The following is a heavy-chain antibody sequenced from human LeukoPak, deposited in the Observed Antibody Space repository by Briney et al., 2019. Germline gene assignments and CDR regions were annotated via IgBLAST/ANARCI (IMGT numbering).Heavy chain of an antibody. Sequence: GGSLRLSCAASGFTFSSYSRNWVRQAPGKGLEWVSYISSSSSTIYYADSVKGRFTISRDNAKNSLYLQMNSLRAEDTAVCYCARDNVGMDVWGKGTTVTVSS. J-gene: IGHJ6*03. D-gene: IGHD1-26*01. CDR1: GFTFSSYS. CDR3: ARDNVGMDV. V-gene: IGHV3-48*01. CDR2: ISSSSSTI.